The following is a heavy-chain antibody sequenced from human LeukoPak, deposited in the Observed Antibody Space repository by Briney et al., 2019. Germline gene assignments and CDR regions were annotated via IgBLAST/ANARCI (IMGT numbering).Heavy chain of an antibody. Sequence: SETLSLTCTVSGGSISSYYWSWIRQPPGKGLEWIGYIYYSGSTNYNPSLKSRVTISVDKSKNQFSLKLSSVTAADTAVYYCASPTHHYYYDIGDGAGMGLWGQGTLVTVSS. J-gene: IGHJ4*02. CDR1: GGSISSYY. D-gene: IGHD3-22*01. V-gene: IGHV4-59*08. CDR3: ASPTHHYYYDIGDGAGMGL. CDR2: IYYSGST.